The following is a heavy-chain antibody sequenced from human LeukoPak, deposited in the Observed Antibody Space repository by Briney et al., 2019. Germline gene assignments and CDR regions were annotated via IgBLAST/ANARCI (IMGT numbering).Heavy chain of an antibody. Sequence: PGGSLRPSCAASRFTFSNYWMSWVRQAPGKGLEWVANINQNGSAKYYVDSVKGRFTISRDNAKNSLYLQMNSLRPEDTAVYYCASSLSSGWYLFRFDYWGQGTLVTVSS. CDR3: ASSLSSGWYLFRFDY. CDR1: RFTFSNYW. V-gene: IGHV3-7*03. CDR2: INQNGSAK. J-gene: IGHJ4*02. D-gene: IGHD6-19*01.